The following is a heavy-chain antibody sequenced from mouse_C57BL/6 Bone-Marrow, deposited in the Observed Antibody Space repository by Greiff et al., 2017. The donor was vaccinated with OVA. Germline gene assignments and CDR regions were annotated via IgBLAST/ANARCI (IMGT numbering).Heavy chain of an antibody. CDR2: IDPSDSYT. J-gene: IGHJ3*01. Sequence: VQLQQPGAELVMPGASVKLSCKASGYTFTSYWMHWVKQRPGQGLEWIGEIDPSDSYTNYNQKFKGNSTLTVNKAYSTAYMQLSSLTSEDSAVYYCARWGCNYFTSWFAYWGQGTLVTVSA. CDR1: GYTFTSYW. CDR3: ARWGCNYFTSWFAY. V-gene: IGHV1-69*01. D-gene: IGHD2-1*01.